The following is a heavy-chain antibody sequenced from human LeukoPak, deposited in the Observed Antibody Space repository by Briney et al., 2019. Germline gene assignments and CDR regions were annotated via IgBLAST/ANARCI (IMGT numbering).Heavy chain of an antibody. CDR1: GGSISSYY. D-gene: IGHD5-18*01. V-gene: IGHV4-59*12. Sequence: PSETLSLTCTVSGGSISSYYWSWIRQPPREGLEWIGHIYYSGSTNYNPSLKSRVTISVDTSKNQFSLKLSSVTAADTAVYYCARDRGYSTTRIPYGMDVWGQGTTVTVSS. CDR2: IYYSGST. CDR3: ARDRGYSTTRIPYGMDV. J-gene: IGHJ6*02.